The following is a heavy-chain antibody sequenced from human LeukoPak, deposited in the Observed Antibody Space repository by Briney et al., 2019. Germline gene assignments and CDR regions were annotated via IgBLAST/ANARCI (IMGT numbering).Heavy chain of an antibody. J-gene: IGHJ4*02. V-gene: IGHV3-21*01. CDR2: ISSRSDYI. D-gene: IGHD3-22*01. CDR3: ARDSTDYYDSSGYYGALDS. Sequence: GGSLRLSCAASGFTFSSSTMNWVRQAPGKGLEWVSIISSRSDYIYYADSVKGRFTISRDSAQNSLYLQMHSLRAEDTAVYYCARDSTDYYDSSGYYGALDSWGQGTLVTVSS. CDR1: GFTFSSST.